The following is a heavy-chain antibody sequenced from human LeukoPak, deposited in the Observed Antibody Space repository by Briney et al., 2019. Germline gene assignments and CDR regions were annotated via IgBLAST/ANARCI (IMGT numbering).Heavy chain of an antibody. J-gene: IGHJ6*03. V-gene: IGHV4-4*09. CDR2: IYTSGST. CDR1: GGSISSYY. Sequence: SETLSLTCTVSGGSISSYYWSWIRQPPGKGLEWIGYIYTSGSTNYNPSLKSRVTISVDTSKNQFSLKLSSVTAADTAVYYCARHRRVVVPAAIISGYYYYMDVWGKGTTVTVS. D-gene: IGHD2-2*02. CDR3: ARHRRVVVPAAIISGYYYYMDV.